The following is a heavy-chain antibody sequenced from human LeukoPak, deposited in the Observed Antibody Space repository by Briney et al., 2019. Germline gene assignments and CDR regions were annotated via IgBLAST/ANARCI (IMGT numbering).Heavy chain of an antibody. V-gene: IGHV3-23*01. CDR1: GFTFSTYA. CDR3: AKPRAMTTGVGRYFDL. CDR2: ISGGGENT. D-gene: IGHD1-1*01. Sequence: GGSLRLSCAASGFTFSTYAMSWIRQAPGKGLEWVSTISGGGENTYYGDSVKGRFTISRDNSKNTLYLQMNSLRAEDTATYYCAKPRAMTTGVGRYFDLWGRGTLVTVSS. J-gene: IGHJ2*01.